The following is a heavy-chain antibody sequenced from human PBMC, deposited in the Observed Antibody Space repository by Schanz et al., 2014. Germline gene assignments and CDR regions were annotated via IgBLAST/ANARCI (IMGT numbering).Heavy chain of an antibody. V-gene: IGHV4-59*08. CDR3: ARHLPGGYNNHGWFDP. J-gene: IGHJ5*02. Sequence: QVQLQESGPGLVKPSETLSLTCTVSGGSIRGYYCSWIRQPPGKGLEWIGYVHSSGSTNYNSSLKSRVTISVDTSKTQFSLKWSSVTAADTAVYYCARHLPGGYNNHGWFDPWGQGTLVTVSS. CDR2: VHSSGST. CDR1: GGSIRGYY. D-gene: IGHD4-4*01.